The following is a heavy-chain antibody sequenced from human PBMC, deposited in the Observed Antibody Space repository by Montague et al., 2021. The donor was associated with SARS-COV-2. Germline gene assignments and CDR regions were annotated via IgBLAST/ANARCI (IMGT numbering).Heavy chain of an antibody. CDR1: GFTFDDYA. CDR3: AKDMGGAVAVPPHYYYYGMDV. V-gene: IGHV3-9*01. CDR2: ISWNSGSI. J-gene: IGHJ6*02. Sequence: SLRLSCAASGFTFDDYAMHWVRQAPGKGLEWVSGISWNSGSIGYADSVKGGFTISRDNAKNSLYLQMNSLRAEDTALYYCAKDMGGAVAVPPHYYYYGMDVWGQGTTVTVSS. D-gene: IGHD6-19*01.